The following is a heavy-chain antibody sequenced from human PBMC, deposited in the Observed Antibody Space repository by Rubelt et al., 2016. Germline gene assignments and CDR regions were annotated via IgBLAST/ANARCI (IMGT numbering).Heavy chain of an antibody. Sequence: QVHLQESGPGLVKPSETLSLTCTVSGGSTTNYYWSWIRQPPGKGLEWIGYIYYSGSTYYNPSLKSRVTISVDTSKNQFSLKVDSVTAADTAVYYCARTYRYYSDYWGQGTLVTVSS. CDR3: ARTYRYYSDY. J-gene: IGHJ4*02. V-gene: IGHV4-59*06. CDR1: GGSTTNYY. D-gene: IGHD1-26*01. CDR2: IYYSGST.